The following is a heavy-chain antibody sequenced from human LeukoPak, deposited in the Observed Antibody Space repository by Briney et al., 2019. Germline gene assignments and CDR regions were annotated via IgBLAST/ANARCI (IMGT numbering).Heavy chain of an antibody. CDR2: ILHTGRT. V-gene: IGHV4-34*12. CDR1: GYSLTNHF. J-gene: IGHJ5*02. CDR3: ARGPAAVHP. Sequence: SETLSLTCGVSGYSLTNHFWIWIRQPPGKGLEWIGKILHTGRTNYNPSFNSRVTISIDTSKNQFFPSLTSVTAADTAVYYCARGPAAVHPWGQGTLVTVSS. D-gene: IGHD6-13*01.